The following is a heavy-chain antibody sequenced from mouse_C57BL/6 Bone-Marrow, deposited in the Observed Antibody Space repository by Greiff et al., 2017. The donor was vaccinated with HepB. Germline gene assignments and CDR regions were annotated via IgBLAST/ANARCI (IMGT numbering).Heavy chain of an antibody. V-gene: IGHV1-47*01. CDR2: FHPYNDDT. D-gene: IGHD2-4*01. Sequence: VKLVESGAELVKPGASVKMSCKASGYTFTTYPIEWMKQNHGKSLEWIGNFHPYNDDTKYNEKFKGKATLTVEKSSSTVYLELSRLTSDDSAVYYCARGGDYDDYAMDYWGQGTSVTVSS. J-gene: IGHJ4*01. CDR1: GYTFTTYP. CDR3: ARGGDYDDYAMDY.